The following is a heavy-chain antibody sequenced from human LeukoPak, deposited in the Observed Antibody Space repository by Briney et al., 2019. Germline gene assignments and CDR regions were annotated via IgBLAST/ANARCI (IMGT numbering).Heavy chain of an antibody. CDR1: GYSISSGYY. V-gene: IGHV4-38-2*02. J-gene: IGHJ6*03. Sequence: SETLSLTCTVSGYSISSGYYWGWIRQPPGKGLEWIGSIYHSGSTYYNPSLKSRVTISVDTSKNQFSLKLSSVTAADTAVYYCARASGSYYKGDYYYYMDVWGKGTTVTVSS. CDR2: IYHSGST. D-gene: IGHD3-10*01. CDR3: ARASGSYYKGDYYYYMDV.